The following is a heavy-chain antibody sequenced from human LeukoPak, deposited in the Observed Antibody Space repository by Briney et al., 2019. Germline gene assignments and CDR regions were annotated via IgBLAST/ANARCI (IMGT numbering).Heavy chain of an antibody. CDR1: GFTFSSYA. D-gene: IGHD2-2*01. CDR3: ARGRIVVVPAAMDWFDP. CDR2: ISYDGSNK. J-gene: IGHJ5*02. V-gene: IGHV3-30*04. Sequence: GGSLRLSCAASGFTFSSYAMHWVRQAPDKGLEWVAVISYDGSNKYYADSVKGRFTISRDNSKNTLYLQMNSLRAEDTAVYYCARGRIVVVPAAMDWFDPWGQGTLVTVSS.